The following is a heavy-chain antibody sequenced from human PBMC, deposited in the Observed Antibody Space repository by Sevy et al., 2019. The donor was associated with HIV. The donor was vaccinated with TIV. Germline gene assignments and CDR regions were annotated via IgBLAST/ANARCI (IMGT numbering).Heavy chain of an antibody. V-gene: IGHV3-23*01. CDR2: ISGPGYNT. CDR3: AKALNPALESMLQVNLRTLKGFDV. D-gene: IGHD2-8*01. CDR1: GFTFSTHA. Sequence: GGSLRLSCAASGFTFSTHAMNWVRQAPGKGLEWVSTISGPGYNTYYADSVKGRFTISRDNSQNTLHLQMNSLRADDTAVYYCAKALNPALESMLQVNLRTLKGFDVWGQGTMVTVSS. J-gene: IGHJ3*01.